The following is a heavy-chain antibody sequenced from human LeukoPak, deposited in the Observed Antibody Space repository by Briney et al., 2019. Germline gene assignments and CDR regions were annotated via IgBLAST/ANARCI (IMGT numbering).Heavy chain of an antibody. Sequence: PSETLSLTCTVSGASISSYYWSWIRQPPGKDLEGIGYVYYSGSTNYNPSLKSRVSISVDTSKNQFSLNLRSLTAADTAVYYCAGFRQWLVILDYWGEGTLVTVSS. CDR1: GASISSYY. D-gene: IGHD6-19*01. J-gene: IGHJ4*02. CDR2: VYYSGST. V-gene: IGHV4-59*08. CDR3: AGFRQWLVILDY.